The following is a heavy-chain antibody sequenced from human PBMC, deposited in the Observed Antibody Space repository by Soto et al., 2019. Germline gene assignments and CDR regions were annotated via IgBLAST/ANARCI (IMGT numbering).Heavy chain of an antibody. D-gene: IGHD4-17*01. CDR2: IVRGGSEK. CDR3: ASDDDYDDSGLDS. Sequence: QVQLVESGGGVVQPGRSLRLSCAASGFAFSSHGMHWVRQAPGKGLEWVAVIVRGGSEKHYADSVKGRFTISRDNSKNTLYLEMNSLRAEDTAVYYCASDDDYDDSGLDSWGQGTLVTVSS. J-gene: IGHJ4*02. V-gene: IGHV3-33*01. CDR1: GFAFSSHG.